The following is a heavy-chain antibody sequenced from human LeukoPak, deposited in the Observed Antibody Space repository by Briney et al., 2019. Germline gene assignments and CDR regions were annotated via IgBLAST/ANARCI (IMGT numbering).Heavy chain of an antibody. CDR1: GFTFSNYG. D-gene: IGHD6-6*01. J-gene: IGHJ4*02. Sequence: PGRSLRLSCAASGFTFSNYGMHWARQLPGKGLVWVSRISPTGSTTSYADSVKGRFTVSRDNAKNTLYLQVNNLRAEDTAVYYCARGPNSNWSGLDFWGQGTLLTVSS. CDR3: ARGPNSNWSGLDF. CDR2: ISPTGSTT. V-gene: IGHV3-74*01.